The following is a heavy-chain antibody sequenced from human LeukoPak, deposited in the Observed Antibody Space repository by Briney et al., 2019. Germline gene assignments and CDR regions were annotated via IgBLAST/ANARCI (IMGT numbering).Heavy chain of an antibody. CDR2: TWPRDSET. CDR3: ARLFLSSGRNWFDP. CDR1: GYSFTTSW. Sequence: GESLKISCQGSGYSFTTSWIGWVRQMPGKGLEWMGITWPRDSETRYSPSFQGQVTISADKSISTAYLQWSSLKASDTAMYYCARLFLSSGRNWFDPWGQGTLVTVSS. J-gene: IGHJ5*02. V-gene: IGHV5-51*01. D-gene: IGHD3-3*01.